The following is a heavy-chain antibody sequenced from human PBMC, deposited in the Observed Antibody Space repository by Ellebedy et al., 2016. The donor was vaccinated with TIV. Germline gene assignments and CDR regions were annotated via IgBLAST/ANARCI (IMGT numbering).Heavy chain of an antibody. CDR1: GYTFTSYY. J-gene: IGHJ3*02. D-gene: IGHD2-2*01. Sequence: ASVKVSXKASGYTFTSYYMHWVRQAPGQGLEWMGIINPNGGGATYAQKFQGRVTMTTDTSTSTVYMELSSLRSDDTAVYYCARLPCGTTSCGGKAFDIWGRGTMVTVSS. V-gene: IGHV1-46*01. CDR3: ARLPCGTTSCGGKAFDI. CDR2: INPNGGGA.